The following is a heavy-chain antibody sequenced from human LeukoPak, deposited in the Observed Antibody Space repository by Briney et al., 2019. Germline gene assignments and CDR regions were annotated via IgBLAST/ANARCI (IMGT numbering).Heavy chain of an antibody. Sequence: ASVKVSCKASGYTFTSYGISWVRQAPGQGLEWMGWISAYNGNTNYAQKLQGRVTMTTDTSTSTAYMELRSLRSDDTAVYYCARDWGGDIVVVPAATPLGRFDPRGQGTLVTVSS. CDR3: ARDWGGDIVVVPAATPLGRFDP. CDR1: GYTFTSYG. D-gene: IGHD2-2*01. V-gene: IGHV1-18*01. J-gene: IGHJ5*02. CDR2: ISAYNGNT.